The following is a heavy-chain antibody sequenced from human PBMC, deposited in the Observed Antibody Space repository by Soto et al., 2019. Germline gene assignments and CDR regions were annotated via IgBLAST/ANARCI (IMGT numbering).Heavy chain of an antibody. CDR2: INGDGSST. CDR1: GFTFSSYW. CDR3: TRGYDYVWGVY. Sequence: EVHLVESGGGLVQPGGSLRLSCAASGFTFSSYWMYWVRQVPGKGLVWVSRINGDGSSTSYADSVKGRFTISRDNAKNTLYLQMNSLRAEDTAVYYCTRGYDYVWGVYWGQGTLVTVSS. D-gene: IGHD3-16*01. V-gene: IGHV3-74*01. J-gene: IGHJ4*02.